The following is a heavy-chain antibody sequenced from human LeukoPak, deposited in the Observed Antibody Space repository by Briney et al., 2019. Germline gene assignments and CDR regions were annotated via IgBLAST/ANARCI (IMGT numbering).Heavy chain of an antibody. D-gene: IGHD5-24*01. CDR3: ARDFFPRDGYNFDY. V-gene: IGHV3-7*01. CDR1: GFTFSSYW. CDR2: IKQDGSEK. Sequence: PGGSLRLSCAASGFTFSSYWMSWVRQAPGKGLEWVANIKQDGSEKYYADSVKGRFTISRDNAKNSLYLQMNSLRAEDTAVYYCARDFFPRDGYNFDYWGQGTLVTVSS. J-gene: IGHJ4*02.